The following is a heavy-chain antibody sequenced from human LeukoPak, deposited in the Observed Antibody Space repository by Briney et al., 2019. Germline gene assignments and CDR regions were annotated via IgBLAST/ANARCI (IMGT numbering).Heavy chain of an antibody. CDR3: ARSGSGWYLGIVDY. CDR2: INHSGST. Sequence: SETLSLTCGVYGGSLSGYYWSWIRQPPEKGLEWIGEINHSGSTNYNPSLKSRVTISADTSKNQFSLKLSSVTAADTAVYYCARSGSGWYLGIVDYWGQGTLVTVSS. D-gene: IGHD6-19*01. CDR1: GGSLSGYY. J-gene: IGHJ4*02. V-gene: IGHV4-34*01.